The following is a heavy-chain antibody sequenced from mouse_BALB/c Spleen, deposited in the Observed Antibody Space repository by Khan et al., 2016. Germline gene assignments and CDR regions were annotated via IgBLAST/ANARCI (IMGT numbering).Heavy chain of an antibody. CDR1: GYSITSDYA. J-gene: IGHJ3*01. Sequence: EVQLQESGPGLVKPSQSLSLTCTVTGYSITSDYAWNWIRQFPGNKLEWMGYIGYSGSTSYNPSLKSRISITRDSSKNQVFLQLNSGTTEDTATSSCALLRLAYWGQVTLVTVSA. V-gene: IGHV3-2*02. D-gene: IGHD1-1*01. CDR2: IGYSGST. CDR3: ALLRLAY.